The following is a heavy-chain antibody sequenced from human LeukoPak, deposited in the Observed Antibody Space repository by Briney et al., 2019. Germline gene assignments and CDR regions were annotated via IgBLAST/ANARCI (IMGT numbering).Heavy chain of an antibody. D-gene: IGHD3-22*01. CDR2: ISGSGGST. Sequence: GSLRLSCAASGFTFSSYAMSWVRQAPGKGLEWVSAISGSGGSTYYADSVKGRFTISRDNSKNTLYLQMNSQRAEDTAVYYCAKALQGSGSNFDYWGQGTLVTVSS. J-gene: IGHJ4*02. V-gene: IGHV3-23*01. CDR1: GFTFSSYA. CDR3: AKALQGSGSNFDY.